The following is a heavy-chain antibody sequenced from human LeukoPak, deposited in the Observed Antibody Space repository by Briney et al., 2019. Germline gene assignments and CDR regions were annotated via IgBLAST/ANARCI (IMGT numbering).Heavy chain of an antibody. CDR3: AKDRNYDFWSGYPPGY. Sequence: GGSLRLSCAASGFTFSNYAMSWVRQAPGKGLEWVSGISGSGGSTYYADSVKGRFTISRDESKNTLYLQMNSLRAEDTAVYYCAKDRNYDFWSGYPPGYWGQGTLVTVSS. CDR1: GFTFSNYA. D-gene: IGHD3-3*01. J-gene: IGHJ4*02. CDR2: ISGSGGST. V-gene: IGHV3-23*01.